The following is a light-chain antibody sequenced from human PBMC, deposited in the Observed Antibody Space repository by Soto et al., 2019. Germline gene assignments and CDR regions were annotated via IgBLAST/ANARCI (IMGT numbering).Light chain of an antibody. CDR2: AAS. CDR1: QSVSSN. J-gene: IGKJ1*01. V-gene: IGKV3-20*01. Sequence: EIVMTQSPATLSVSPGARATLSCRASQSVSSNLAWYQQKPGQAPRLLTYAASTRATGIPERFSGSGSGTDFTLTISRLEPEEFAVYHCHQYGSAPRTVGQGTKVDIK. CDR3: HQYGSAPRT.